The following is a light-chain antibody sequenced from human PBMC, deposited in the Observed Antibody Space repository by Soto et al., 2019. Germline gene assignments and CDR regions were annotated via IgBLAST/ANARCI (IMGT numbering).Light chain of an antibody. Sequence: TQSPGTPSLFPGGRTPLSCRARQSVSSSYLAWYQQKPGQAPRLLIYGASTRATGIPARFSGSGSGTEFTLTISSLQSEDFAVYYCQQYNNWLPLFTFGPGTKVDIK. J-gene: IGKJ3*01. CDR2: GAS. CDR1: QSVSSSY. CDR3: QQYNNWLPLFT. V-gene: IGKV3-15*01.